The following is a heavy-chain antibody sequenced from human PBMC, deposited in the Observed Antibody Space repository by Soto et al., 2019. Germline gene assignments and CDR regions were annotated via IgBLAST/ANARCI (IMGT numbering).Heavy chain of an antibody. J-gene: IGHJ6*02. CDR3: ARPSCGAACYYYGMDV. Sequence: QVQLVQSGAEVKKPGSSVKVSCKASGGTFSSYTISWVRQAPRQGLEWMGGIIPTFGTADYAQKFQGRVTITADESTSTGYMELSSLRSEDTALYYCARPSCGAACYYYGMDVWGQGTAVTVSS. CDR1: GGTFSSYT. V-gene: IGHV1-69*12. D-gene: IGHD2-21*01. CDR2: IIPTFGTA.